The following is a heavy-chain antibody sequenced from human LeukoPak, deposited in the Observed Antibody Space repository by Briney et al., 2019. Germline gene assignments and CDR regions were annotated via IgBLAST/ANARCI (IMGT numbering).Heavy chain of an antibody. CDR3: ARSSSGWSVDF. CDR2: INSAEGGT. Sequence: ASVKVSCQASGYMFTHYGVSWVRQAPGQGLEWMGWINSAEGGTLYAGNLQGRVTLTTDTSTSTLYMELRTLRSDDTAVYYCARSSSGWSVDFWGQGTLVTVSS. V-gene: IGHV1-18*01. J-gene: IGHJ4*02. D-gene: IGHD6-19*01. CDR1: GYMFTHYG.